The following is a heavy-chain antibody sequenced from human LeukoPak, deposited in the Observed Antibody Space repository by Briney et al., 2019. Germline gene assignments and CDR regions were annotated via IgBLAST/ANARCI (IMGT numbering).Heavy chain of an antibody. V-gene: IGHV3-20*04. D-gene: IGHD5-18*01. Sequence: GGSLRLSCAASGFAFSNYGMTWVRQAPGKGLEWVSDINWNGDSRGYAHSVRGRFTIYRDNSKNSLYLQMNSLRVEDTAFYYCARGPREYSYGLDYWGQGTLVTVSS. J-gene: IGHJ4*02. CDR3: ARGPREYSYGLDY. CDR1: GFAFSNYG. CDR2: INWNGDSR.